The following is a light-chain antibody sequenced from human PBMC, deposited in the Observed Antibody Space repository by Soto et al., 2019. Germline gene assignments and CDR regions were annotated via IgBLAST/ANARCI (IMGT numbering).Light chain of an antibody. CDR2: WAS. Sequence: DIVMTQSPDSLAVSLGERVTINCKSNQSLLYPSNNKNFLAWYQEKPGQPPKLLIYWASMRESGVPDRFSGSGSGTDFSLTISSLQAEDVALYYCQQYYTTPLTFGQGTRLDI. J-gene: IGKJ5*01. V-gene: IGKV4-1*01. CDR3: QQYYTTPLT. CDR1: QSLLYPSNNKNF.